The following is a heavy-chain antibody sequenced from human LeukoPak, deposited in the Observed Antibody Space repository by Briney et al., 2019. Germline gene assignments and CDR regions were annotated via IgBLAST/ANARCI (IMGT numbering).Heavy chain of an antibody. V-gene: IGHV4-59*08. CDR3: ARRGFCSGGTCLTFDL. CDR2: IYYCGTT. Sequence: SETLSLTCTVSGGSISSSYWGWIRQPPGKGLEWIGYIYYCGTTNYNPSLQSRLTISVDTSKNQFSLKLSSGTAADTAVYYCARRGFCSGGTCLTFDLWGQGTLVTVSS. J-gene: IGHJ4*02. D-gene: IGHD2-15*01. CDR1: GGSISSSY.